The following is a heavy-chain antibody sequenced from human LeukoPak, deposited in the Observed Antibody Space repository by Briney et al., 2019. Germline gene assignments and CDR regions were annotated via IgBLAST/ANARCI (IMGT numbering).Heavy chain of an antibody. CDR1: GGSFSDYY. J-gene: IGHJ4*02. CDR3: ARRKITMHGLDY. Sequence: SETLSLTCGVYGGSFSDYYLTWIRQPPGKRLEWIGEINHSGSTNYNPSLKSRVTTSVDTSKNHFSLKLSSVTAADTAVYYCARRKITMHGLDYWGQGTLVTVSS. D-gene: IGHD3-3*01. V-gene: IGHV4-34*01. CDR2: INHSGST.